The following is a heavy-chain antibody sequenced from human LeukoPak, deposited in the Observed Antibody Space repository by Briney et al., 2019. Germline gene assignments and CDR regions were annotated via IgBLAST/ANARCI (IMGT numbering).Heavy chain of an antibody. CDR3: ARGNLGGYYFDY. D-gene: IGHD3-10*01. CDR2: ISSSSSYI. J-gene: IGHJ4*02. Sequence: PGGSLRLSCAASGFTFSSYSMNWVRQAPGKGLEWVSSISSSSSYIYYADSVKGRFTISRDNAKNSLYLQMNSLRAEDTAVYYCARGNLGGYYFDYWGQGTLVTVSS. CDR1: GFTFSSYS. V-gene: IGHV3-21*01.